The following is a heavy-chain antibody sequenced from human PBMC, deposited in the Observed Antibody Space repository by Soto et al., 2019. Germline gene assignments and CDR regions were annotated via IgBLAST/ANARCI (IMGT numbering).Heavy chain of an antibody. D-gene: IGHD3-22*01. V-gene: IGHV3-48*02. CDR2: ISSISSTI. CDR1: GFTFSSYN. CDR3: ARDPLYYDSSGYHPHFDY. Sequence: EVQLVESGGGLVQPGGSLRLSCPASGFTFSSYNINWVGQAPGKGLEGVSYISSISSTIYYEAFVQGQFTISKDNAKKSLYLQMNSLRDEDTAVYYCARDPLYYDSSGYHPHFDYWGQGTLVTVSS. J-gene: IGHJ4*02.